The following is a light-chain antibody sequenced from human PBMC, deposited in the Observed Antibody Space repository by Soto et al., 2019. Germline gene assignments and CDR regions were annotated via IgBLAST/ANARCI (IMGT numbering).Light chain of an antibody. CDR3: QQFNSYPFT. J-gene: IGKJ3*01. V-gene: IGKV1-5*03. Sequence: IQLTHSLSTRLPFFGAGVTFICRAGQILVAGLAWYQQKPGKAPQLLIYKVSSLQSGVPSRFSGSGSGTEFTLTISSLQPDDFATYYCQQFNSYPFTFGPGTKVDIK. CDR1: QILVAG. CDR2: KVS.